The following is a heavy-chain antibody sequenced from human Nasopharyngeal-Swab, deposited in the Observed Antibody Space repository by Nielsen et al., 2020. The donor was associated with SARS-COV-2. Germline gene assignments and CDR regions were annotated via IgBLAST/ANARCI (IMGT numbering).Heavy chain of an antibody. Sequence: GESLKISYAASGFTFSSYAIHWVRQAPGKGLEWVAVISYDGSNKYYADSVKGRFTISRDNSKNTLYLQMNSLRAEDTAVYYCARGTYGDYQYYFDYWGQGTLVTVSS. V-gene: IGHV3-30-3*01. CDR3: ARGTYGDYQYYFDY. J-gene: IGHJ4*02. CDR2: ISYDGSNK. CDR1: GFTFSSYA. D-gene: IGHD4-17*01.